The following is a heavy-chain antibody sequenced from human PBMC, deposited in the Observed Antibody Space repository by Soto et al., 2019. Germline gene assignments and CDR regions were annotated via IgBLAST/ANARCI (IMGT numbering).Heavy chain of an antibody. Sequence: QVQLVQSGSEEKKPGASVKDACKASGYTFTSYAMDWVRQAPGQRRGWMGWINAGNGNTKYSQNVQGRVTITRDTSASTAYMELRRLRSEDTAVYYCARAPVGPGIEAYWGPGPLVTVSS. CDR1: GYTFTSYA. J-gene: IGHJ4*02. CDR2: INAGNGNT. V-gene: IGHV1-3*05. CDR3: ARAPVGPGIEAY. D-gene: IGHD6-13*01.